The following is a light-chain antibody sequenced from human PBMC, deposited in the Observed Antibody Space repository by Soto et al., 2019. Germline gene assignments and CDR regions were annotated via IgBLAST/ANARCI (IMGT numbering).Light chain of an antibody. CDR3: QQCEKWPLT. CDR2: AAS. CDR1: QSVSRN. Sequence: EIVMTQSPGTLSVSLGERVTLSCRASQSVSRNLAWYQQRPGQVPRLLFYAASTRATDVPGTFSGSGSGTEFTLTISSLQYEDFSFYYCQQCEKWPLTVGQGTKLEIK. V-gene: IGKV3-15*01. J-gene: IGKJ2*01.